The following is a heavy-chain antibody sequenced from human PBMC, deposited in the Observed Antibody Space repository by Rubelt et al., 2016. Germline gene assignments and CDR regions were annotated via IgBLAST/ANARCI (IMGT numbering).Heavy chain of an antibody. D-gene: IGHD1/OR15-1a*01. CDR1: GGSISSSSYY. Sequence: QVQLQESGPGLVKPSETLSLTCTVSGGSISSSSYYWSWIRQPPGKGLEWIGEINHSGSTNYNPSLKWRVTISVDTSKNQFALKLSSVTAADTAVYYCARNNQPPAPFDYWGQGTLVTVSS. CDR3: ARNNQPPAPFDY. V-gene: IGHV4-39*07. CDR2: INHSGST. J-gene: IGHJ4*02.